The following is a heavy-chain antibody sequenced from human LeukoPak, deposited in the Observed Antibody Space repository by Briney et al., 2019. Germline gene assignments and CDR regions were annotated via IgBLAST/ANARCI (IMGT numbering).Heavy chain of an antibody. J-gene: IGHJ6*02. D-gene: IGHD3-16*01. V-gene: IGHV3-7*03. CDR2: INHNGNVN. CDR1: GFTFSSYG. CDR3: ARGGGLDV. Sequence: GGSLRLSCAESGFTFSSYGMHWARQAPGKGLEWVASINHNGNVNYYMDSVKGRFTISRDNAKNSLYLQMSNLRAEDTAVYFCARGGGLDVWGQGATVTVSS.